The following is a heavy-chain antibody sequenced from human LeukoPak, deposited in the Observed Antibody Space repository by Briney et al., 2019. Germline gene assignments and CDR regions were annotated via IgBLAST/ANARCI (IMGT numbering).Heavy chain of an antibody. V-gene: IGHV3-23*01. CDR1: GFTFSSYA. CDR2: ISGSGGST. CDR3: AKSFYDYVWGTYRPTAFDI. D-gene: IGHD3-16*02. Sequence: GGSLRLSCAASGFTFSSYAMSWVRQAPGKGLEWVSAISGSGGSTYYADSVKGRFTISRDNSKNTPYLQMNSLRAEDTAVYYCAKSFYDYVWGTYRPTAFDIWGQGTMVTVSS. J-gene: IGHJ3*02.